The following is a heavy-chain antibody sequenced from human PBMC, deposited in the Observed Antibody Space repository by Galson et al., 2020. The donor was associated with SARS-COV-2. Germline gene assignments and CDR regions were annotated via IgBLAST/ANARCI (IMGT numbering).Heavy chain of an antibody. J-gene: IGHJ4*02. CDR3: AKDLGWRFDY. CDR1: GFTXXSYG. D-gene: IGHD3-3*01. Sequence: TGGSLRLSCAASGFTXXSYGMXXXXXXXGXXXXXXXXXXXXXSNKXXXDSVKGRFTISRDNSKNTLYLQMNSLRAEDTAVYYCAKDLGWRFDYWGQGTLVTVSS. CDR2: XXXXXSNK. V-gene: IGHV3-30*18.